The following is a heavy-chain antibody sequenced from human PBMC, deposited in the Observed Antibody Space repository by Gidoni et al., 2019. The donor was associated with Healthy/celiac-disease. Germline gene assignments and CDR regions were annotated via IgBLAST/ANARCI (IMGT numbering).Heavy chain of an antibody. D-gene: IGHD2-2*01. CDR3: ARATGGYCSSTSCYGMDV. CDR1: GFTFSSYS. J-gene: IGHJ6*02. V-gene: IGHV3-21*01. CDR2: ISSSSSYI. Sequence: EVQLVESGGGLVKPGGSLRLSCAASGFTFSSYSMNWARQAPGKGLEWVSSISSSSSYIYYADSVKGRFTISRDNAKNSLYLQMNSLRAEDTAVYYCARATGGYCSSTSCYGMDVWGQGTTVTVSS.